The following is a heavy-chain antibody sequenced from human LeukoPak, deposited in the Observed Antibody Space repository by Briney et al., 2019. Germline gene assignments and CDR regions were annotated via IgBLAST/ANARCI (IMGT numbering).Heavy chain of an antibody. CDR2: INPNSGDT. CDR3: ARASTKSFDP. Sequence: ASVKVSCKASGYTFTDYYINWVRQAPGQGLEWIGWINPNSGDTNYAQKFQGRVTMTRDTSISTAYMELSRLRSDDTAVYYCARASTKSFDPWGQGTLVTVSS. V-gene: IGHV1-2*02. CDR1: GYTFTDYY. J-gene: IGHJ5*02.